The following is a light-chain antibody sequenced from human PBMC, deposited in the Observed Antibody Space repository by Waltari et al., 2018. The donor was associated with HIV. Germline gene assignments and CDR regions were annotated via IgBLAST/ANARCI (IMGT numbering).Light chain of an antibody. CDR3: QQYYSTPLT. J-gene: IGKJ4*01. CDR2: WAS. V-gene: IGKV4-1*01. CDR1: QSVLYNSKNKNY. Sequence: DIVMTQSPDSLAVSLGERATINCKSSQSVLYNSKNKNYLAWYQKKPGQPPKLLIYWASTRESGVPDRFSGSGSGTDFTLTISSLQAEDVAVYYCQQYYSTPLTFGGGTKVEIK.